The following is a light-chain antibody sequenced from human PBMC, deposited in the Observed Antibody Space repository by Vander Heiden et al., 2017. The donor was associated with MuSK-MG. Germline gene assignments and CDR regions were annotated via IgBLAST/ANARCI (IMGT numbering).Light chain of an antibody. V-gene: IGKV1-39*01. CDR1: QSISSY. Sequence: DIQLTPSPSSLSPSVGDRVTITCRASQSISSYLSWYQQKPGKAPKLLIYDASSLQSGVPSRFSGSGSGTDFTLTISMLQPEDFATYYCQQSDSTPSTFGQGTKVEIK. J-gene: IGKJ2*01. CDR2: DAS. CDR3: QQSDSTPST.